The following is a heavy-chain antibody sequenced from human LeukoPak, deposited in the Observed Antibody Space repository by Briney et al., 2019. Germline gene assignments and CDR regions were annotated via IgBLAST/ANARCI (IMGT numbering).Heavy chain of an antibody. CDR2: ISGSGGST. J-gene: IGHJ4*02. Sequence: GGSLRLSCAASGFTFSSYAMSWVRQAPGKGLEWVSAISGSGGSTYYADSVKGRFTISRDNSKNTLYLQMNSLRAEDTAVYYCAKDSVYYDFWSGYYIYWGQGTLVTVSS. CDR3: AKDSVYYDFWSGYYIY. CDR1: GFTFSSYA. D-gene: IGHD3-3*01. V-gene: IGHV3-23*01.